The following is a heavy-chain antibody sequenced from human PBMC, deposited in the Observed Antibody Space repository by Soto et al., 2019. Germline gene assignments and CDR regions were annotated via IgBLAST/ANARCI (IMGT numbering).Heavy chain of an antibody. CDR3: ARDGAYCGGDCYSSYYYGMDV. CDR1: GYTFTGYY. J-gene: IGHJ6*02. CDR2: INPNSGGT. V-gene: IGHV1-2*02. D-gene: IGHD2-21*02. Sequence: ASVKVSCKASGYTFTGYYMHWVRQAAGQGGEWMGWINPNSGGTNYAQKFQGRVTKNRDTSISTAYMKLSRLRSDDTAVYYCARDGAYCGGDCYSSYYYGMDVWGQGTTVTVS.